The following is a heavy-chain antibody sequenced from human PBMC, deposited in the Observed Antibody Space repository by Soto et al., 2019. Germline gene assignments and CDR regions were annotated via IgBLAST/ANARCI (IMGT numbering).Heavy chain of an antibody. Sequence: GGSLRLSCEASGFTFSSYAMHWVRQAPGKGLEWVAVISYDGSNKYYADSVKGRFTISRDNSKNTLYLQMNSLRAEDTAVYYCARDPVAGFDPWGQGTLVTVSS. J-gene: IGHJ5*02. D-gene: IGHD6-19*01. CDR2: ISYDGSNK. CDR1: GFTFSSYA. CDR3: ARDPVAGFDP. V-gene: IGHV3-30-3*01.